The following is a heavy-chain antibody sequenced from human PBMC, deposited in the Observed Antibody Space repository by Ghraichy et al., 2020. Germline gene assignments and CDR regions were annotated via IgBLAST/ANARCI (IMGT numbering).Heavy chain of an antibody. CDR3: AKAAPPRTGYCSGGTCQRGWFDP. J-gene: IGHJ5*02. CDR2: IYYDGST. V-gene: IGHV4-59*01. Sequence: SETLSPTCTVSGDSISSYYWNWIRQPPGTGLEWIGYIYYDGSTNYNPSLKSRVTISVDTSKNQFSLKLNSVTAADTAVYYCAKAAPPRTGYCSGGTCQRGWFDPWGQGTLVTVSS. D-gene: IGHD2-15*01. CDR1: GDSISSYY.